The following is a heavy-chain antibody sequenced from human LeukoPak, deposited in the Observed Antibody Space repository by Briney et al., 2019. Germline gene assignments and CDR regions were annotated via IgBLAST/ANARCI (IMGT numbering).Heavy chain of an antibody. J-gene: IGHJ4*02. V-gene: IGHV3-48*03. CDR2: ISSSGSTI. CDR1: GFTFSSYE. CDR3: AKPYWGEEAAYFDY. Sequence: QSGGSLRLSCAASGFTFSSYEMNWVRQAPGKGLEWVSYISSSGSTIYYADSVKGRFTISRDNAKNSLYLQMNSLRAEDTAVYYCAKPYWGEEAAYFDYWGQGTLVTVSS. D-gene: IGHD3-16*01.